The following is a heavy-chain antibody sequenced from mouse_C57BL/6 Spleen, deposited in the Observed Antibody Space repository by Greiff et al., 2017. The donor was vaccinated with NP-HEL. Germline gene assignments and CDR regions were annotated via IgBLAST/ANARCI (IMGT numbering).Heavy chain of an antibody. V-gene: IGHV14-2*01. CDR1: GFNIKDYY. CDR3: ARSGDDGYYVDY. J-gene: IGHJ2*01. D-gene: IGHD2-3*01. CDR2: IDPEDGET. Sequence: VQLKQSGAELVKPGASVKLSCTASGFNIKDYYMHWVKQRTEQGLEWIGRIDPEDGETKYAPNFQGKATITADTSSNTAYLQLSSLTSEDTAVYYCARSGDDGYYVDYWGQGTTLTVSS.